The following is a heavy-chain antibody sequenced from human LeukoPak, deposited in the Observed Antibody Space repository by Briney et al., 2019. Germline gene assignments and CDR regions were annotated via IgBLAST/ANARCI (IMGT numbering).Heavy chain of an antibody. Sequence: SETLSLTCTVSGFSISRDDYYWSWLPPPPGQGLESIVYIYYSGSTYHNPSLKSRVTISVDTSKNQFSLKLSSVTAADTAVYYCARASHCSSTSCYFDPWGQGTLVTVSS. CDR1: GFSISRDDYY. V-gene: IGHV4-30-4*08. J-gene: IGHJ5*02. CDR2: IYYSGST. CDR3: ARASHCSSTSCYFDP. D-gene: IGHD2-2*01.